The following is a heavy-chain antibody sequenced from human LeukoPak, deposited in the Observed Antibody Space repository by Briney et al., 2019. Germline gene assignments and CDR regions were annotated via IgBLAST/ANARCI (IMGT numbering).Heavy chain of an antibody. CDR2: IYTTGST. CDR3: ARRGTIFGPESL. CDR1: GGSISSYY. D-gene: IGHD3-3*01. V-gene: IGHV4-4*09. J-gene: IGHJ2*01. Sequence: PSETLSLTCTVSGGSISSYYWSWIRQPPGKGLEWIGYIYTTGSTDYNPSPKSRVTITVGTSKNQLSLNWSSVTGADTAVYYCARRGTIFGPESLWGGGSLVTVSS.